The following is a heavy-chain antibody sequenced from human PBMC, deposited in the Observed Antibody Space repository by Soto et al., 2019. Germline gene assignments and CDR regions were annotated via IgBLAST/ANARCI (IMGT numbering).Heavy chain of an antibody. J-gene: IGHJ6*03. CDR2: ISGSGGST. CDR1: GFTFSSYA. D-gene: IGHD2-2*01. V-gene: IGHV3-23*01. Sequence: EATLRLSCAASGFTFSSYAMSWVRQAPGKGLEWVSAISGSGGSTYYADSVKGRFTISRDNSKNTLYLQMNSLRAEDTAVYYCAKGQYQLPYYYYYMDVWGKGTTVTVSS. CDR3: AKGQYQLPYYYYYMDV.